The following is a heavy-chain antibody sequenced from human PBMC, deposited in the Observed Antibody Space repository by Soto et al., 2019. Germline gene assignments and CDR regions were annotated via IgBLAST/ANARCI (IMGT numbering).Heavy chain of an antibody. CDR3: AKDLTYYYDSSGYYHDAFDI. CDR2: ISGSGGST. CDR1: GFTFSSYA. Sequence: GGSLRLSCAASGFTFSSYAMSWVRQAPGRGLEWVSAISGSGGSTSYADSVKGRFTISRDNSKNTLYLQMNSLRAEDTAVYYCAKDLTYYYDSSGYYHDAFDIWGQGTMVTVSS. V-gene: IGHV3-23*01. J-gene: IGHJ3*02. D-gene: IGHD3-22*01.